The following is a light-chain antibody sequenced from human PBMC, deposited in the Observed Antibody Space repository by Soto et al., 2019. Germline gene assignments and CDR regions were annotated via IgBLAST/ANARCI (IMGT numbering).Light chain of an antibody. J-gene: IGLJ1*01. CDR1: TSDIGAYNY. CDR3: SSNTISSFRYV. Sequence: QSVLAQPASVSGSPGQSITISCSGTTSDIGAYNYVSWFQQHPGKAPKLIIYEVSSRPSGVSNRFSGSKSGNTAPLTISGLQAEDEADYYCSSNTISSFRYVFGTGTKVTVL. V-gene: IGLV2-14*01. CDR2: EVS.